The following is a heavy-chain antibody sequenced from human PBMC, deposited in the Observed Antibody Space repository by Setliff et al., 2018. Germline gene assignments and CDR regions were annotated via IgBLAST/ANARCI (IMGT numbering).Heavy chain of an antibody. D-gene: IGHD2-15*01. CDR1: GSAISSGHY. CDR3: GRGFSRIEGWGNWFDP. CDR2: IYASWST. Sequence: PSETLSLTCAVSGSAISSGHYWSWIRQPAGKGPEWIGHIYASWSTNYNPSLKSRVTISLDTSKNQFSLKLSSVTAADTAVYYCGRGFSRIEGWGNWFDPWGQGILVTVSS. J-gene: IGHJ5*02. V-gene: IGHV4-61*09.